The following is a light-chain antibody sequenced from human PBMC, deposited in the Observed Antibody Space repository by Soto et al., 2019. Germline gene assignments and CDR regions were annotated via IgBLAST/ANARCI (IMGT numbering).Light chain of an antibody. CDR1: QSVGSY. V-gene: IGKV3-20*01. J-gene: IGKJ5*01. Sequence: EIVLTQSPATLSLSPGERATLSCRASQSVGSYLAWYQQKPGQAPGLLIYDASNRATGIPDRFSGSGSGTDFTLTISRLEPEDFAVYYCQQYGSSPITFGQGTRLEIK. CDR3: QQYGSSPIT. CDR2: DAS.